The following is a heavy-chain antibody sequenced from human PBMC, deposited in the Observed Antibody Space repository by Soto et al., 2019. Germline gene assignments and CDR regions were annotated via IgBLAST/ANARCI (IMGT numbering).Heavy chain of an antibody. CDR3: ANRPRYYNMDV. J-gene: IGHJ6*02. CDR2: ISSSSSYT. V-gene: IGHV3-11*06. Sequence: GGSLRLSCAASGFTFSDYYMSWIRQAPGKGLEWVSYISSSSSYTNYADSVKGRFTISRDNAKNSLYLQMNGLRAEDTAVYYCANRPRYYNMDVWGQGTTVTVSS. CDR1: GFTFSDYY.